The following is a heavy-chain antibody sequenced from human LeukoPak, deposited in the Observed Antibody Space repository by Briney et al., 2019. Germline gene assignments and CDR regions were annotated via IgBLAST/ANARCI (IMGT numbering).Heavy chain of an antibody. CDR2: ISAYNGNT. D-gene: IGHD3-22*01. Sequence: ASVKVSFKASGYIFTSYGISWVRQAPGQGLEWMGWISAYNGNTNHAQNFQGRVTVTTETSTSTAYMELRSLRSEDTAVYYCAREWNDSSGYYYVGSHYYYYYGMDVWGQGTTVTVSS. CDR1: GYIFTSYG. CDR3: AREWNDSSGYYYVGSHYYYYYGMDV. V-gene: IGHV1-18*01. J-gene: IGHJ6*02.